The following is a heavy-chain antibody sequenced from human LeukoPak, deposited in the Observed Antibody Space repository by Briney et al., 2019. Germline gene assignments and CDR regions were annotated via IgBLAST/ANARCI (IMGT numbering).Heavy chain of an antibody. V-gene: IGHV1-18*01. CDR2: ISDYNRNT. D-gene: IGHD5-18*01. CDR1: GYTFTNYG. J-gene: IGHJ4*02. Sequence: ASVKVSCKASGYTFTNYGINWARLAPGQGLEWMGWISDYNRNTYYAQKLQGRVTMTTDTFTSTAHMELRGLRSDDTAVYYCARGGREYKYGRELDHWGQGTQVTVSS. CDR3: ARGGREYKYGRELDH.